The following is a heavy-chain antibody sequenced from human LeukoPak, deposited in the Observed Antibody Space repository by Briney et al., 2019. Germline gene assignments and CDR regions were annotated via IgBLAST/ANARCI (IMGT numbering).Heavy chain of an antibody. CDR2: ISDSGTST. CDR1: GFTSRSYA. Sequence: GGSLRLSCAASGFTSRSYAMTWVRQAPGKGLEWVSSISDSGTSTYYADSVKGRFTISRDNSKNTLYLQMNSLRAEDTAVYYCAKQVCGADCYYYYGMDVWGQGTTVTVSS. J-gene: IGHJ6*02. D-gene: IGHD2-21*02. CDR3: AKQVCGADCYYYYGMDV. V-gene: IGHV3-23*01.